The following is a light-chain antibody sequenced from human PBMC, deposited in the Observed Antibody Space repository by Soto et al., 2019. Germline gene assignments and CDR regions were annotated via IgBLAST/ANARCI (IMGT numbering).Light chain of an antibody. CDR2: AAS. J-gene: IGKJ3*01. V-gene: IGKV1-39*01. CDR1: QSISGY. CDR3: QESYSGPFT. Sequence: DIQMTQSPSSLSASVGDRVTMTCRASQSISGYLNWYQQKSGKAPKLLIYAASSLQSVVPSRFSGSGSGTDFTLTISSLQPEDFATYYCQESYSGPFTFGPGTKVDLK.